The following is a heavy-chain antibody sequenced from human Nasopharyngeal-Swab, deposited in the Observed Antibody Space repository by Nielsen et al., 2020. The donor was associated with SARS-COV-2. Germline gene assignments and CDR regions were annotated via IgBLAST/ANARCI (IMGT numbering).Heavy chain of an antibody. Sequence: WIRQPPGKGLEWIGEINHSGSTNYNPSLKSRVTISVDTSKNQFSLKLSSVTAADTAVYYCARDRAWVSSGWDYYYGMDVWGQGTTVTVSS. CDR3: ARDRAWVSSGWDYYYGMDV. J-gene: IGHJ6*02. V-gene: IGHV4-34*01. CDR2: INHSGST. D-gene: IGHD6-19*01.